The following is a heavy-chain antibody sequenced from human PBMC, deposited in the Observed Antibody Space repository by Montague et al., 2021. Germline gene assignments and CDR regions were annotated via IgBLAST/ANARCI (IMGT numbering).Heavy chain of an antibody. V-gene: IGHV4-59*01. Sequence: SETLSLTCTVSGDSMNTYKWKWIRQPPGKGLEWIGYIYSSGNTNYNPSLKGRVTISVDTSGNQFSLEVSSVTAADTAMYYCAREWSGFDFWGHGTMVTVSS. CDR1: GDSMNTYK. J-gene: IGHJ3*01. CDR2: IYSSGNT. D-gene: IGHD1-26*01. CDR3: AREWSGFDF.